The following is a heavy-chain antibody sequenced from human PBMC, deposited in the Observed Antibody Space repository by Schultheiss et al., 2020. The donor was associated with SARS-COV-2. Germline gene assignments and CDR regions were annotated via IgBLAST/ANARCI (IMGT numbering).Heavy chain of an antibody. CDR1: GFTFSSYG. J-gene: IGHJ3*02. CDR2: ISSSGSTI. Sequence: GESLKISCAASGFTFSSYGMHWVRQAPGKGLEWVSYISSSGSTIYYADSVKGRFTISRDNAKNSLYLQMNSLRAEDTAVYYCAREEGLSDAFDIWGQGTMVTVSS. CDR3: AREEGLSDAFDI. V-gene: IGHV3-48*04. D-gene: IGHD3-16*02.